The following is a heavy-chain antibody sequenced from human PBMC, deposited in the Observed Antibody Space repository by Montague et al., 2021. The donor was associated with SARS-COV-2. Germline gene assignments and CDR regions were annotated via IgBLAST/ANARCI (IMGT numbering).Heavy chain of an antibody. V-gene: IGHV3-23*01. CDR1: GFTFSSYA. J-gene: IGHJ3*02. D-gene: IGHD3-22*01. CDR2: ISGSGFTT. Sequence: SLRLSCAASGFTFSSYAMTWVRQAPGKGLEWVSAISGSGFTTYYADSVKGRFTVSRDNSKNTVYLQMNSLRGEDTAAYFCARDRPNYDYDSGYVLKADAFDIWGRGTMVTVSS. CDR3: ARDRPNYDYDSGYVLKADAFDI.